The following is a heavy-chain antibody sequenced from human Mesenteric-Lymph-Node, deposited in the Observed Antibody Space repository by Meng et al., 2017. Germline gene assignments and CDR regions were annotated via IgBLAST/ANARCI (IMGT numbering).Heavy chain of an antibody. CDR1: GFTFSSYW. D-gene: IGHD3-3*01. CDR3: ATGSGYYYSY. CDR2: IISDETTT. J-gene: IGHJ4*02. Sequence: EVHLVESGGGLVQPGGSLRLSCAVSGFTFSSYWMHWVRQAPGKGLVWVSRIISDETTTTYADSVKGRFTISRDNARNTLYLQMNSLRAEDTAMYYCATGSGYYYSYWGQGTLVTVSS. V-gene: IGHV3-74*01.